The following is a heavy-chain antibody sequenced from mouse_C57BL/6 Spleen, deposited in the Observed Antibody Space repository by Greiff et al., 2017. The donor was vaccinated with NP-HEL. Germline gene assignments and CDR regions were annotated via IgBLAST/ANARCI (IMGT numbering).Heavy chain of an antibody. CDR1: GYTFTSYW. CDR2: IDPSDSET. CDR3: AKGGYGNYEYYYAMDY. V-gene: IGHV1-52*01. Sequence: QVQLKQPGAELVRPGSSVKLSCKASGYTFTSYWMHWVKQRPIQGLEWIGNIDPSDSETHYNQKFKDKATLTVDKSSSTAYMQLSSLTSEDSAVYYCAKGGYGNYEYYYAMDYWGQGTSVTVSS. J-gene: IGHJ4*01. D-gene: IGHD2-1*01.